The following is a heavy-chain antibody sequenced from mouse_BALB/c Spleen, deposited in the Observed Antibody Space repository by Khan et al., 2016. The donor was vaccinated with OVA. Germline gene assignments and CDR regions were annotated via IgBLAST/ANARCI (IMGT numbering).Heavy chain of an antibody. CDR3: ARRGLWWVFDY. CDR1: GYTFTGYW. Sequence: QVQLKQSGAELAKPGASVKMSCKASGYTFTGYWIHWVQQRPGQGLEWIGYIDPSTGYTDYNQHFKDKATLTTDKSSSTAYMQLSSLTSEDSAVYYCARRGLWWVFDYWGQGTIVTVS. V-gene: IGHV1-7*01. D-gene: IGHD1-1*02. CDR2: IDPSTGYT. J-gene: IGHJ2*01.